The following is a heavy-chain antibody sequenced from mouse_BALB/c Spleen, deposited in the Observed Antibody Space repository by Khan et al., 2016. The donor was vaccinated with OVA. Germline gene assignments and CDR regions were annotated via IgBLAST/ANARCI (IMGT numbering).Heavy chain of an antibody. CDR3: ARDSNFVY. CDR1: GFTFSRFG. CDR2: ISSGSSTI. V-gene: IGHV5-17*02. Sequence: EVELVESGGGLVQPGGSRKLSCAASGFTFSRFGMHWVRQAPEKGLEWVAYISSGSSTIYYADTVKGRFTISRDNPKNTLFLQMTSLRSEDTAVYYCARDSNFVYWGQGTTLTVSS. J-gene: IGHJ2*01.